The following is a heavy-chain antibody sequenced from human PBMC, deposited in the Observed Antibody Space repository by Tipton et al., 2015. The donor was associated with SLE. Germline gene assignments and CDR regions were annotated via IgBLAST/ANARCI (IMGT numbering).Heavy chain of an antibody. J-gene: IGHJ4*02. CDR3: ARERLYSSSWFSD. CDR1: GGSISSGFYS. CDR2: IYTSGYT. V-gene: IGHV4-61*02. D-gene: IGHD6-13*01. Sequence: TLSLTCSVSGGSISSGFYSWIWIRQPAGKGPEWIGLIYTSGYTKYNPSLRSRVTISLDTSKNQFSLRLTSVTAADTAMYYCARERLYSSSWFSDWGQGTLVTVSS.